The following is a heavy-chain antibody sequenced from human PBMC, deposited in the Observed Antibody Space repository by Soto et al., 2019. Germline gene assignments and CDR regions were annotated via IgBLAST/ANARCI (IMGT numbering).Heavy chain of an antibody. J-gene: IGHJ4*02. CDR3: AGETRDYYDSSGYRFDY. D-gene: IGHD3-22*01. V-gene: IGHV6-1*01. CDR2: THYRSKWYN. CDR1: GDSVSSNSAA. Sequence: SQTLSLTCAISGDSVSSNSAAWNWIRQSPSRGLEWLGRTHYRSKWYNDYAVSVKSRITINPDTSKNQFSLQLNSVTPEDTAVYYCAGETRDYYDSSGYRFDYWGQGTLVTVSS.